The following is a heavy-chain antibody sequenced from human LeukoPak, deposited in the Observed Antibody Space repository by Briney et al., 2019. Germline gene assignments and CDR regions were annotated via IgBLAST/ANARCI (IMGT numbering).Heavy chain of an antibody. CDR2: INPNSGGT. D-gene: IGHD2-2*01. Sequence: ASVKVSCKASGYTFTGYYMHWVRQAPGQGLELMEWINPNSGGTNYAQKFQGRVTMTRDTSISTAYMELSRLRSDDTVVYYCASYCSSTSCPVYWGQGTLVAVSS. V-gene: IGHV1-2*02. CDR3: ASYCSSTSCPVY. CDR1: GYTFTGYY. J-gene: IGHJ4*02.